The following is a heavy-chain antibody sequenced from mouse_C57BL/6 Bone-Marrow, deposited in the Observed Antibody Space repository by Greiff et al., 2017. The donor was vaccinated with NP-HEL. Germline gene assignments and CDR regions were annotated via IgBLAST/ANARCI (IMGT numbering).Heavy chain of an antibody. J-gene: IGHJ1*03. CDR2: ISNGGGST. V-gene: IGHV5-12*01. Sequence: EVQLQESGGGLVQPGGSLKLSCAASGFTFSDYYMYWVRQTPEKRLEWVAYISNGGGSTYYPDTVKGRFTISRDNAKNTLYLQMSRLKSEDTAMYYCARLITTTGYWYFDVWGTGTTVTESS. D-gene: IGHD2-4*01. CDR3: ARLITTTGYWYFDV. CDR1: GFTFSDYY.